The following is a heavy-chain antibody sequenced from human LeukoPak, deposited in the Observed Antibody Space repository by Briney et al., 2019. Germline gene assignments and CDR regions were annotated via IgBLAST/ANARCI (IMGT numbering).Heavy chain of an antibody. D-gene: IGHD1-26*01. Sequence: GGSLRLSCATSGFTFSSYWMNWVRQAPGKGLERVSYISSSSSTIYYADSVKGRFTISRDNAKNSLYLQMNSLRAEDTAVYYCARDLYSGLREGAFDIWGQGTMVTVSS. CDR1: GFTFSSYW. CDR3: ARDLYSGLREGAFDI. J-gene: IGHJ3*02. CDR2: ISSSSSTI. V-gene: IGHV3-48*01.